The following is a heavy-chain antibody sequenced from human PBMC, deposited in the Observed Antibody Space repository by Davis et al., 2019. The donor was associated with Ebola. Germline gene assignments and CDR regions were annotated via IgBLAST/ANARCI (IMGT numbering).Heavy chain of an antibody. CDR2: IYYSGST. D-gene: IGHD3-10*01. CDR1: GGSLTSSNSY. J-gene: IGHJ3*02. Sequence: SETLSLTCTVSGGSLTSSNSYWGWIRQPPGKGLEWFGSIYYSGSTYYNPSLKSRVTISVDTSKNQFSLKLSSVTAADTAVYYCARVLREFTMVRGVIITYAFDIWGQGTMVTVSS. V-gene: IGHV4-39*07. CDR3: ARVLREFTMVRGVIITYAFDI.